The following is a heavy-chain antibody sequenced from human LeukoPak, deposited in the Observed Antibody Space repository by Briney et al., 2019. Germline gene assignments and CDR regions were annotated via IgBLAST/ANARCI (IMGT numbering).Heavy chain of an antibody. CDR2: IYTSEST. D-gene: IGHD2-2*01. CDR1: GVSISSGSYY. J-gene: IGHJ6*03. V-gene: IGHV4-61*02. Sequence: SETLSLTCTVSGVSISSGSYYWSWIRQPAGKGLEWIGRIYTSESTNYNPSLKSRVTISVDTSKNQFSLKLSSVTAADTAVYYCAREQYCSSTSWICDYYYYYYMDVWGKGTTVTVSS. CDR3: AREQYCSSTSWICDYYYYYYMDV.